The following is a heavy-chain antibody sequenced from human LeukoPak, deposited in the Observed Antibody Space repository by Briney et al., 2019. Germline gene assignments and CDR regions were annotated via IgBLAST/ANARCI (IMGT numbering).Heavy chain of an antibody. J-gene: IGHJ3*02. CDR3: AKVSSYGDCRDDAFDI. CDR2: IRYDGSNK. Sequence: PGGSLRLSCAASGFTFSSYGMHWVRQAPGKGLEWVAFIRYDGSNKYYADSVKGRFTISRDNSKNTLYLQMNSLRAEDTAVYYCAKVSSYGDCRDDAFDIWGQGTMVTVSS. V-gene: IGHV3-30*02. D-gene: IGHD4-17*01. CDR1: GFTFSSYG.